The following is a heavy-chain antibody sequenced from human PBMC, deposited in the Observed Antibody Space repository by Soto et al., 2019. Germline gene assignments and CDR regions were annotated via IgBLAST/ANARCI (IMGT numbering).Heavy chain of an antibody. CDR1: GGSISSYY. D-gene: IGHD2-15*01. Sequence: QVQLQESGPGLVKPSETLSLTCTVSGGSISSYYWSWIRQPPGKGLEWIGYIYYSGSTNYNPSLKSRFTISVDTSKNQFSLKLSSVTAADTAEYYCARRYGDAFDIWGQGTMVTVSS. V-gene: IGHV4-59*08. CDR2: IYYSGST. CDR3: ARRYGDAFDI. J-gene: IGHJ3*02.